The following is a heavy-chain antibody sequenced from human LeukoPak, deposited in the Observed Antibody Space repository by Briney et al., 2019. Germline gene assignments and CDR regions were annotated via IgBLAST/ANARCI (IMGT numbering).Heavy chain of an antibody. J-gene: IGHJ6*02. Sequence: SGGSLRLSCAASGLTFSDFYMTWIRQAPGKGLEWVSYITNSGDTMYYADSVRGRFTISRDNAKNSLYLQMNSLRAEDTAVYYCARDRAADGSGSYRYYYGMDVWGQGTTVTVSS. V-gene: IGHV3-11*04. CDR3: ARDRAADGSGSYRYYYGMDV. CDR2: ITNSGDTM. CDR1: GLTFSDFY. D-gene: IGHD3-10*01.